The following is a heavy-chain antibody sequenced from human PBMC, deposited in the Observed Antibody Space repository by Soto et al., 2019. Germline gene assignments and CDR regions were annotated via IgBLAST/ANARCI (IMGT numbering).Heavy chain of an antibody. CDR2: IYTSGST. CDR1: GGSISSYY. Sequence: LSLTCTVSGGSISSYYWSWIRQPAGKGLEWIGRIYTSGSTNYNPPLKSRVTMSLDTSKNQFSLKLTSVTAADTALYYCARGNCSSPNCYSFSGYYGMDVWGQGTTVTVSS. CDR3: ARGNCSSPNCYSFSGYYGMDV. J-gene: IGHJ6*02. V-gene: IGHV4-4*07. D-gene: IGHD2-2*01.